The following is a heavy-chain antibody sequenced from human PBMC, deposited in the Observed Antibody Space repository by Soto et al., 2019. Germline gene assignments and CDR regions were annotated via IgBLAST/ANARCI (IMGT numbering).Heavy chain of an antibody. CDR1: GFTFSSYS. CDR3: ARVVVVPAAPFDP. Sequence: GGSLRLSCAASGFTFSSYSMNWVRQAPGKGLEWVSSISSSSSYIYYADSVKGRFTISRDNAKNSLYLQMNSLRAEDTAVYYCARVVVVPAAPFDPWGQGTLVTVS. CDR2: ISSSSSYI. D-gene: IGHD2-2*01. V-gene: IGHV3-21*01. J-gene: IGHJ5*02.